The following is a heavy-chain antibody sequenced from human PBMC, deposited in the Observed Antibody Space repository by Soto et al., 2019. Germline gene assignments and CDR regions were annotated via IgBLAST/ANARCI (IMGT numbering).Heavy chain of an antibody. CDR1: GYTLTELS. J-gene: IGHJ4*02. V-gene: IGHV1-24*01. D-gene: IGHD5-12*01. CDR3: AIFKASVLNYDYFDY. Sequence: QVQLVQSGAEVKKPGASVKVSCKVSGYTLTELSMHWVRQAPGKGLEWMGGFDPEDGAIIYAQKFQGRVTMTEDTSTDTAYRELSSLRSEDTAVYYCAIFKASVLNYDYFDYWGQGTLVTVSS. CDR2: FDPEDGAI.